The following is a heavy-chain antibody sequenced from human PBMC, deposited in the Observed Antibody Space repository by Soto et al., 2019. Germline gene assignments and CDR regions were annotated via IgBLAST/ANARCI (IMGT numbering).Heavy chain of an antibody. Sequence: SQTLSLTCAISGDSVSSNSAAWNWIRQSPSRGLEWLGRTYYRSKWYNDYAVSVKSRITINPDTSKNQFSLQLNSVTPEDTAVYYCARDNHDSSGYQLWVDAFDIWGQGTMVTVSS. CDR3: ARDNHDSSGYQLWVDAFDI. CDR2: TYYRSKWYN. J-gene: IGHJ3*02. CDR1: GDSVSSNSAA. V-gene: IGHV6-1*01. D-gene: IGHD3-22*01.